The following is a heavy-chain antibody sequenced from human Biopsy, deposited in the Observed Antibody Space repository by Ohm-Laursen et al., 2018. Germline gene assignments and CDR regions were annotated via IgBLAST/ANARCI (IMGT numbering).Heavy chain of an antibody. CDR3: ARDALGGGSYRFFY. Sequence: ASVKVSCKVSGGTFTNYAISWGRQAPGQGLEWMGGIITIFGTANYAQKFQGRVTITADESTSTAYMELSSLRSDDTAVYYCARDALGGGSYRFFYWGQGSLVTVSS. D-gene: IGHD1-26*01. CDR2: IITIFGTA. J-gene: IGHJ4*02. CDR1: GGTFTNYA. V-gene: IGHV1-69*13.